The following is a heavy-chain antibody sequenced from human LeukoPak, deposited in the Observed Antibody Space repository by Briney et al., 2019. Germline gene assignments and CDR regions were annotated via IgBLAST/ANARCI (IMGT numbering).Heavy chain of an antibody. CDR3: AREEYSSSVDY. Sequence: PSETLSLTCAVYGGSFSGYYWSWIRQPPGKGLEWIGEINHSGSTNYHPSLKSRVTISVDTSKIQFSLKLSSVTAADTAVYYCAREEYSSSVDYWGQGTLVTVSS. CDR2: INHSGST. V-gene: IGHV4-34*01. J-gene: IGHJ4*02. D-gene: IGHD6-6*01. CDR1: GGSFSGYY.